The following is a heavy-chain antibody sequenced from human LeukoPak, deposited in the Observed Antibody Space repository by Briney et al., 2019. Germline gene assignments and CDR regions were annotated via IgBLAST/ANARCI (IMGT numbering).Heavy chain of an antibody. CDR3: ARVGIAAAGIGYYCMDV. CDR1: GFTFSSYS. J-gene: IGHJ6*03. V-gene: IGHV3-48*01. D-gene: IGHD6-13*01. Sequence: PGGSLRLSCAASGFTFSSYSMNWVRQAPGKGLEWVSYISSSSSTIYYADSVKGRFTISRDNAKNSLYLQMNSLRAEDTAVYYCARVGIAAAGIGYYCMDVWGKGTTVTVSS. CDR2: ISSSSSTI.